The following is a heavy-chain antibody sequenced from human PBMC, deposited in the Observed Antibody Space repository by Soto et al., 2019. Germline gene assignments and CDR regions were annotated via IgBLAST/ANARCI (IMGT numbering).Heavy chain of an antibody. D-gene: IGHD3-22*01. CDR1: GYSFTSYW. CDR3: ARRGTRDSSGYYYAFDI. Sequence: GSLKISCKGSGYSFTSYWIGWVRQMPGKGLEWMGIIYPGDSDTRYSPSFQGQVTISADKSISTAYLQWSSLKASDTAMYYCARRGTRDSSGYYYAFDIWGQGTMVTVSS. V-gene: IGHV5-51*01. CDR2: IYPGDSDT. J-gene: IGHJ3*02.